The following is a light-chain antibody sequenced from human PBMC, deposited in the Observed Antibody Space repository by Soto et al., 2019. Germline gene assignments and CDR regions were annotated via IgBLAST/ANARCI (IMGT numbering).Light chain of an antibody. Sequence: QSVMTQRPSASGSPGQSVTISCTGTSSDVGGYNCVSWYQQHPGKAPKLMIYEVSKRPSGVPDRFSGSKSGNTASLTVSGLQAEDEADYYCSSYAGSNIPVVFGGGTKVTVL. CDR1: SSDVGGYNC. CDR3: SSYAGSNIPVV. J-gene: IGLJ2*01. CDR2: EVS. V-gene: IGLV2-8*01.